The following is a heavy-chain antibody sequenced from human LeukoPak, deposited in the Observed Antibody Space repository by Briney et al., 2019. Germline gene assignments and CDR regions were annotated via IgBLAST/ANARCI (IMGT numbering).Heavy chain of an antibody. D-gene: IGHD6-13*01. CDR1: GGSISSYY. CDR3: ARERTDIAAAGGWFDP. V-gene: IGHV4-59*01. CDR2: IYYSGST. Sequence: SETLSLTCTVSGGSISSYYWSWIRQPPGKGLEWIGYIYYSGSTNYNPSLKSRVTISVDTSKNQFSLKLSSVTAADTAVYYCARERTDIAAAGGWFDPWGQGTLVTVSS. J-gene: IGHJ5*02.